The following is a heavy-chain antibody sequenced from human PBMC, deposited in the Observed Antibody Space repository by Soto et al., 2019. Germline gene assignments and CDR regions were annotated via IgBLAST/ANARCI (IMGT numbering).Heavy chain of an antibody. CDR3: ARGLSTGGPYSGGWYYFDS. J-gene: IGHJ4*02. V-gene: IGHV4-34*01. Sequence: QVQIHQWGAGVLKPSETLSLTCAVSGGSFSGYIWTWIRQTPGKGLQWIGQINHSGSAVYNPSLKTRVTKSIMSKNQFSLEMSSVTAADTAVYYCARGLSTGGPYSGGWYYFDSWGQGATVTVS. CDR1: GGSFSGYI. D-gene: IGHD3-10*01. CDR2: INHSGSA.